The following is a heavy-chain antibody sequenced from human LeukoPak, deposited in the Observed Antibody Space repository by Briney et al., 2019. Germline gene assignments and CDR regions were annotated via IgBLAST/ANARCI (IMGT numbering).Heavy chain of an antibody. CDR3: ARDELLWFVAY. V-gene: IGHV3-48*02. D-gene: IGHD3-10*01. CDR2: ISSGSTTI. J-gene: IGHJ4*02. CDR1: DFTFSRYG. Sequence: TGGSLRLSCAASDFTFSRYGMNWVRQAPGKGLEWVSYISSGSTTIYYADSVNGRFTISRDNAKNSLYLQLKSLRDEDTSVYYCARDELLWFVAYWGQGTLVSVSS.